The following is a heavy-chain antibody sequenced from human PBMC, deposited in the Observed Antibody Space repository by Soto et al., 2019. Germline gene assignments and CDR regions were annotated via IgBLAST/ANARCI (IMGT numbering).Heavy chain of an antibody. Sequence: QVQLVQSGAEVKKPGSSVKVSCKASGGTFSSYAISWVRQAPGQGLEWMGGIIPIFGTANYAQKFQGRVTITADGSRSTAYMELSSLRSEDTAVYYCAREISRYDSSGYFAPGSDYWGQGTLVTVSS. D-gene: IGHD3-22*01. CDR2: IIPIFGTA. J-gene: IGHJ4*02. CDR1: GGTFSSYA. V-gene: IGHV1-69*01. CDR3: AREISRYDSSGYFAPGSDY.